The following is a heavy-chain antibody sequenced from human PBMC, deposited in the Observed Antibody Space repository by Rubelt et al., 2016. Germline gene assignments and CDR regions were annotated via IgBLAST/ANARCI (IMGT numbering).Heavy chain of an antibody. J-gene: IGHJ4*02. CDR3: AKSLRMLPARTPDY. V-gene: IGHV4-31*03. Sequence: VQLQESGPGLVKPSQTLSLTCTVSGGSISSGGSYWSWIRQHPGKGLEWVSGISVSGDGTYYADSVKGRFTISRDNSKKNRSLQMQSLGDEDTAVEFCAKSLRMLPARTPDYWGQGTLVTVSS. D-gene: IGHD5/OR15-5a*01. CDR2: SVSGDGT. CDR1: GGSISSGGSY.